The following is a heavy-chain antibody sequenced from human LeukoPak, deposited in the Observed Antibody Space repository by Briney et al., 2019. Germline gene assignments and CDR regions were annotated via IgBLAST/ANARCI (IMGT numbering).Heavy chain of an antibody. Sequence: SETLSLTCSVSGGSISTYYWSWIRQPPGKGLVWGGYIYYTGSTNYNPSLKSRVTISLDTSKNQFSLKLSSVTAADTAVYYCARGFLKSSSWYVASWGQGTLVTVSS. CDR3: ARGFLKSSSWYVAS. CDR2: IYYTGST. CDR1: GGSISTYY. J-gene: IGHJ1*01. V-gene: IGHV4-59*13. D-gene: IGHD6-13*01.